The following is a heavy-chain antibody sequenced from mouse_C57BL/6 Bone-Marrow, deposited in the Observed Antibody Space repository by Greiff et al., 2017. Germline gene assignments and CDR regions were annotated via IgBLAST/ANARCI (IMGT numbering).Heavy chain of an antibody. Sequence: EVMLVESGGDLVKPGGSLKLSCAASGFTFSSYGMSWVRQTPDKRLEWVATISSGGSYTYYPDSVKGRFTISRDNAKNTLYLQMSSLKSEDTAMYYCARQWATVVPYYFDYWGQGTTLTVSS. CDR2: ISSGGSYT. J-gene: IGHJ2*01. CDR3: ARQWATVVPYYFDY. D-gene: IGHD1-1*01. V-gene: IGHV5-6*01. CDR1: GFTFSSYG.